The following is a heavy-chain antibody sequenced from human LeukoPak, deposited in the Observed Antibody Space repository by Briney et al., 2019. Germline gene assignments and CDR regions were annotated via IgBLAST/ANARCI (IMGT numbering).Heavy chain of an antibody. Sequence: PGXGGEGGSYINSSSNTIYYPDSVKGRFTISRDNAKTSLYLQMNSLRAEDTAVYYCARDRAWSFDYWGQGTLVTVSS. CDR3: ARDRAWSFDY. CDR2: INSSSNTI. D-gene: IGHD2-8*02. V-gene: IGHV3-48*01. J-gene: IGHJ4*02.